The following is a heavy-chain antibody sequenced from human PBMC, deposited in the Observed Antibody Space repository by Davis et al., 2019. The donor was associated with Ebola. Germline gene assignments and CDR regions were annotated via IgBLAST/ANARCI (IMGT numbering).Heavy chain of an antibody. V-gene: IGHV4-39*01. D-gene: IGHD5-24*01. J-gene: IGHJ4*02. CDR2: IYYSGST. Sequence: MPSETLSLTCTVSGGSISSSSYYWGWIRQPPGKGLEWIGSIYYSGSTYYNPSLKSRVTISVDTSKNQFSLKLSSVTAADTAVYYCARGSEMANPADGDYWGQGTLVTVPS. CDR1: GGSISSSSYY. CDR3: ARGSEMANPADGDY.